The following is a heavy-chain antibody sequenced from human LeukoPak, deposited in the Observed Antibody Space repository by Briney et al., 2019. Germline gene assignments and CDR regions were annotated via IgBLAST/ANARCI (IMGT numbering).Heavy chain of an antibody. Sequence: SETLSLTCAVYGGSFSGYYWSWIRQPPGKGLEWIGETNHSGSTNYNPSLKSRVTISVDTSKNQFSLKLSSVTAADTAVYYCAKVYQHWYFDLWGRGTLVTVSS. CDR3: AKVYQHWYFDL. CDR2: TNHSGST. D-gene: IGHD2-8*01. CDR1: GGSFSGYY. J-gene: IGHJ2*01. V-gene: IGHV4-34*01.